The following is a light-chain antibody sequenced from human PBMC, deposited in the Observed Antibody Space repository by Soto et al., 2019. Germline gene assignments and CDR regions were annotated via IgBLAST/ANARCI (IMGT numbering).Light chain of an antibody. CDR2: GVS. CDR3: QQYNSCTRT. Sequence: EVLMTQSPATLYVSPGERATLFCRATQSLSIYLAWYQHKPGQAPRLLIYGVSNMAPGIPVRFSASGSGTDFPLTSSSLQPEYLANYYCQQYNSCTRTFGGGTKVQI. V-gene: IGKV3-15*01. CDR1: QSLSIY. J-gene: IGKJ4*01.